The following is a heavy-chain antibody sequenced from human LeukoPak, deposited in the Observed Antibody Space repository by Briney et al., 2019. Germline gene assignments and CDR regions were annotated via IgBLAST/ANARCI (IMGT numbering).Heavy chain of an antibody. J-gene: IGHJ4*02. V-gene: IGHV3-30*02. CDR2: MRFDGSNE. D-gene: IGHD3-22*01. CDR1: GFTFSSFG. CDR3: AKDHESDGYPCLDH. Sequence: GGPLRLSCAASGFTFSSFGMHWVRQAPGKGLEWVAFMRFDGSNEYYTDSVRGRFTITRDNSKDTLYLQMNSLRPEDTAVYYCAKDHESDGYPCLDHWGLGTLVTVSS.